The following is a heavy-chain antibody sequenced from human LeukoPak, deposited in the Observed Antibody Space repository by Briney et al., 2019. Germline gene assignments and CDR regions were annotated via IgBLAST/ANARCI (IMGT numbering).Heavy chain of an antibody. J-gene: IGHJ4*02. D-gene: IGHD1-1*01. CDR3: ARDRICGRPKPILFDY. Sequence: GGSLRLSCAASGFTFSSYSMNWVRQAPGKGLEWVSSISSSSSYIYYADSVKGRFTISRDNAKNSLYLQMNSLRAEDTAVYYCARDRICGRPKPILFDYWGQGTLVTVSS. CDR2: ISSSSSYI. CDR1: GFTFSSYS. V-gene: IGHV3-21*01.